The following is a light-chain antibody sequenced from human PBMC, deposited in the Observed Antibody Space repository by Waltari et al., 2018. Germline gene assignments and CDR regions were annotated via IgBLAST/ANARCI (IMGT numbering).Light chain of an antibody. V-gene: IGKV3-15*01. CDR2: GAS. CDR1: QSISNN. CDR3: QHYNNWPPWT. Sequence: EIVLTQSPATLSVSPGERATLSCRASQSISNNLAWYQQKPGQPPRLLIYGASTRATGIPARFSGSGSGTDFTLTISSLQSEDFAVYYCQHYNNWPPWTFGQGTKVEIK. J-gene: IGKJ1*01.